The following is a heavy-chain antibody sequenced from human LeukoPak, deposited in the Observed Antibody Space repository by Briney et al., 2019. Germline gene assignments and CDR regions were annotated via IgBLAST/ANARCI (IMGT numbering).Heavy chain of an antibody. J-gene: IGHJ4*02. D-gene: IGHD6-19*01. V-gene: IGHV4-61*02. CDR2: IYTSGST. Sequence: PSETLSLTCTVSGGSISSGSYYWSRIRQPAGKGLEWIGRIYTSGSTNYNPSLKSRVTISVDTSKNQFSLKLSSVTAADTAVYYCARETGYSSGWYNFDYWGQGTLVTVSS. CDR3: ARETGYSSGWYNFDY. CDR1: GGSISSGSYY.